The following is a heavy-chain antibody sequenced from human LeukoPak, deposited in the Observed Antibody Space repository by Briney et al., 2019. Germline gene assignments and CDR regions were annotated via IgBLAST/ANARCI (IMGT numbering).Heavy chain of an antibody. D-gene: IGHD2-21*01. Sequence: PGGSLRLSCAASGFTFSDYSMNWVRQAPGKGLEWVSYISSSSSSIYYADSVMGRFTISRDNAKNSLYLQMNSLRAEDTAVYYCARDPWRPGGANWFDPWGQGTLVTVSS. J-gene: IGHJ5*02. CDR3: ARDPWRPGGANWFDP. V-gene: IGHV3-48*01. CDR1: GFTFSDYS. CDR2: ISSSSSSI.